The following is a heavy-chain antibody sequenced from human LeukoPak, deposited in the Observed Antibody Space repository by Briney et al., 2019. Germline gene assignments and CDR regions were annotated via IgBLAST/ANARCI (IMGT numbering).Heavy chain of an antibody. CDR1: GFTFSSYA. J-gene: IGHJ4*02. CDR2: ISGSGGST. Sequence: GGSLRLSCAASGFTFSSYAMSWVRQAPGQGLEWVSDISGSGGSTYYADSVKGRFTISRDNSKNTLYLQMNSLRAEDTAVYYCAKIQDDFWSGYLYGTFDYWGQGTLVTVSS. CDR3: AKIQDDFWSGYLYGTFDY. D-gene: IGHD3-3*01. V-gene: IGHV3-23*01.